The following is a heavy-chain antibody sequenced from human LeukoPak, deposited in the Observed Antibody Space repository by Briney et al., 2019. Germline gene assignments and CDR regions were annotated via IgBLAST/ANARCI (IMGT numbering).Heavy chain of an antibody. V-gene: IGHV4-34*01. J-gene: IGHJ6*02. CDR3: ARPLSSSSFYYYYGMDV. D-gene: IGHD6-6*01. CDR1: GGSFSGCY. Sequence: SETLSLTCAVYGGSFSGCYWSWIRQPPGKGLEWIGEINHSGSTNYNPSLKSRVTISVDTSKNQFSLKLSSVTAADTAVYYCARPLSSSSFYYYYGMDVWGQGTTVTVSS. CDR2: INHSGST.